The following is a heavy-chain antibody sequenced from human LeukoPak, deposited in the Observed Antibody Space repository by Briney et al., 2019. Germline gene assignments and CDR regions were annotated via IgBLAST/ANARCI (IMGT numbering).Heavy chain of an antibody. J-gene: IGHJ4*02. D-gene: IGHD3-22*01. CDR3: ATSGITMIVVELDY. CDR2: INPNSGGT. V-gene: IGHV1-2*02. CDR1: GYTFIGYY. Sequence: ASVKVSCKASGYTFIGYYMHWVRQAPGQGLEWMGWINPNSGGTNYAQKFQGRVTMTRDTSISTAYMELSRLRSDDTAVYYCATSGITMIVVELDYWGQGTLVTVSS.